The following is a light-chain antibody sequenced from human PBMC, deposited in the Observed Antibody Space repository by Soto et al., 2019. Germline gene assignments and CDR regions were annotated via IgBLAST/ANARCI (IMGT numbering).Light chain of an antibody. CDR2: GAS. CDR3: QQYGALPPT. Sequence: ELVLTQFPGALSLSPGERVTLSCRASQTVSNTYLAWYQQKSGQAPKFLIYGASNRATGIPDRFSGSGSGTDFTLTIGRLEPEDFAVYYCQQYGALPPTFGGGTKVEIK. V-gene: IGKV3-20*01. CDR1: QTVSNTY. J-gene: IGKJ4*01.